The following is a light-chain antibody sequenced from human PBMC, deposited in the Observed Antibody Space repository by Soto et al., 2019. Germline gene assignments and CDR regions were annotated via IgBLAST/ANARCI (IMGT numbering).Light chain of an antibody. V-gene: IGKV1-5*01. CDR1: QSISRS. CDR3: QHYGSSPTWT. CDR2: DAS. Sequence: DIQLTQSPSTLSASVGDRVTITCRASQSISRSLAWYQQKSGKAPKLLIYDASSLESGVPSRFSGSGFGTEFTLTISRLEPEDFAVYYCQHYGSSPTWTFGQGTKVDI. J-gene: IGKJ1*01.